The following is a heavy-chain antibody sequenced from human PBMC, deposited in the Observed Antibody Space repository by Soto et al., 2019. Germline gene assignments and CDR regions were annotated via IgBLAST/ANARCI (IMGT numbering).Heavy chain of an antibody. D-gene: IGHD6-13*01. CDR1: GFTLGSYG. J-gene: IGHJ4*02. Sequence: GGSLRLSCEVSGFTLGSYGMHWVRQAPGKGLEWVAVIGFDGKNENYGDSVKGRFTVSRDNSRNTLYLQMNSLRVEDTAVYFCAREIGYSSTWPAYWGQGTLVTVSS. CDR3: AREIGYSSTWPAY. V-gene: IGHV3-33*01. CDR2: IGFDGKNE.